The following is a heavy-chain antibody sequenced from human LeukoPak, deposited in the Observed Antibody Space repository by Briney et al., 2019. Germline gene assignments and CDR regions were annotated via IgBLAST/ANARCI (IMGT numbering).Heavy chain of an antibody. V-gene: IGHV4-4*07. D-gene: IGHD3-10*01. CDR1: GGSISSSY. CDR2: IYTTGSTDST. Sequence: SETLSLTCTVSGGSISSSYCSGIRQPAGKGLEWIGRIYTTGSTDSTDFNPSLKSRVTMSVDTSKNQFSLKLGSVTAADTAVYYCAGFGAGSYYWGQGTLVTVSS. CDR3: AGFGAGSYY. J-gene: IGHJ4*02.